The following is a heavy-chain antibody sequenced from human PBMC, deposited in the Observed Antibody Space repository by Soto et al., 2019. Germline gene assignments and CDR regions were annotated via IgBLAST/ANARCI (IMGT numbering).Heavy chain of an antibody. Sequence: EVQLLESGGGLVQPGGSLRLSCAASGFTFSSYAMSWVRQAPGKGLEWVSAFSGSGGSTYYADSVKGRFTISRDNSKNTLYLQMNSLRAEDTAVYYCAKVCRGGSCQTDDPWGQGTLVTVSS. J-gene: IGHJ5*02. CDR3: AKVCRGGSCQTDDP. CDR2: FSGSGGST. V-gene: IGHV3-23*01. D-gene: IGHD2-15*01. CDR1: GFTFSSYA.